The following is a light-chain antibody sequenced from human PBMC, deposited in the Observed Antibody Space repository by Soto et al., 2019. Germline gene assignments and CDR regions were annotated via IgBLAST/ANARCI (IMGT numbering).Light chain of an antibody. V-gene: IGKV3-20*01. CDR3: QQFGTIPFT. CDR1: QSVGSTY. J-gene: IGKJ3*01. Sequence: EIVLTQSPGTLSLSPGERATLSCRASQSVGSTYLGWYQQKPGQAPRLLISGASNRATGIPDRFSGSGFGTDFTLTISRLAPEDFTVYYCQQFGTIPFTFGPGTKVDV. CDR2: GAS.